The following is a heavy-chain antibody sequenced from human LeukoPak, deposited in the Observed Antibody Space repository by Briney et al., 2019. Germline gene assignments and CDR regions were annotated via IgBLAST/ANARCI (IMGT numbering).Heavy chain of an antibody. CDR3: ARGGEDDAFDI. Sequence: GGSLRLSCAASGFTVSSNYMSWVRQAPGKGLEGVSVIYSGGSTYYADSVKGRFTISRANSKNTLYLQMNSLRAEDTAVYYCARGGEDDAFDIWGQGTMVTVSS. J-gene: IGHJ3*02. CDR2: IYSGGST. V-gene: IGHV3-53*01. CDR1: GFTVSSNY. D-gene: IGHD2-21*01.